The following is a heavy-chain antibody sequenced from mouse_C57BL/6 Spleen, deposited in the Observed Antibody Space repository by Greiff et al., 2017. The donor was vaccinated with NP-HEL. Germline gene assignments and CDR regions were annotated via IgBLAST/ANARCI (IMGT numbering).Heavy chain of an antibody. J-gene: IGHJ1*03. Sequence: EVMLVESGEGLVKPGGSLKLSCAASGFTFSSYAMSWVRQTPEKRLEWVAYISSGGDYIYYADTVKGRFTISRDNARNTLYLQMSSLKSEDTAMYYCTRGDYYGSSPSYWYFDVWGTGTTVTVSS. V-gene: IGHV5-9-1*02. CDR1: GFTFSSYA. CDR3: TRGDYYGSSPSYWYFDV. D-gene: IGHD1-1*01. CDR2: ISSGGDYI.